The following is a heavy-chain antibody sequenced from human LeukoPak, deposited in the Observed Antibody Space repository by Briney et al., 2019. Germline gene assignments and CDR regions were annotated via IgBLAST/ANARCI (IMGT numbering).Heavy chain of an antibody. D-gene: IGHD2-2*01. CDR3: ARGRHTNSWPLDY. Sequence: PSETLSLTCTVSGGSISSGGYYWSWIRQHPGKGLEWIGEIDHSGSTNYNPSLKSRVTISLDTSKNQFSLKLSSVTAADTAMYYCARGRHTNSWPLDYWGQGTLVTVSS. CDR2: IDHSGST. J-gene: IGHJ4*02. V-gene: IGHV4-31*03. CDR1: GGSISSGGYY.